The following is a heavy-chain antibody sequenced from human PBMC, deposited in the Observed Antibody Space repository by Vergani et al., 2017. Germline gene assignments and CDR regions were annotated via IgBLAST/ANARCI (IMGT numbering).Heavy chain of an antibody. CDR3: AREKVATISTYFDY. V-gene: IGHV4-59*01. D-gene: IGHD5-12*01. J-gene: IGHJ4*02. CDR1: GGPISSYY. CDR2: IYYSGST. Sequence: QVQLQESGPGLVKPSETLSLTCTVSGGPISSYYWSWIRQPPGKGLEWIGYIYYSGSTNYNPSLKSRVTISVDTSKNQFSLKLSSVTAADTAVYYCAREKVATISTYFDYWGQGTLVTVSS.